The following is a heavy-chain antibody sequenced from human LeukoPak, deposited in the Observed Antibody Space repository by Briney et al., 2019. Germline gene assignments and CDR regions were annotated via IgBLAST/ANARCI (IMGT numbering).Heavy chain of an antibody. CDR1: GGSISSGGYS. CDR3: ARDLGSGWLDY. D-gene: IGHD6-19*01. J-gene: IGHJ4*02. Sequence: PSETLSLTCTVSGGSISSGGYSWSWIRQHPGKGLEWIGYIYYSGSTYYNPSLKSRVTISVDTSKNQFSLKLSSVTAADTAVYYCARDLGSGWLDYWGQGTLVTVSS. CDR2: IYYSGST. V-gene: IGHV4-31*03.